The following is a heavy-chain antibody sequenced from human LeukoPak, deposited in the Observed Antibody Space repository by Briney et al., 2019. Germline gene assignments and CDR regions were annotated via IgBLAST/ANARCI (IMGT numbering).Heavy chain of an antibody. CDR3: ARAIGLDFDF. CDR1: GFTFSSYS. CDR2: ISSSSNTI. D-gene: IGHD2/OR15-2a*01. V-gene: IGHV3-48*01. Sequence: PGGSLRLSCAASGFTFSSYSMNWVRQAPGKGLEWVSYISSSSNTIYYADSVKGRFTISRDNAKNSLYLQMNSLRAEDTAVYYCARAIGLDFDFWGQGTLVTVSS. J-gene: IGHJ4*02.